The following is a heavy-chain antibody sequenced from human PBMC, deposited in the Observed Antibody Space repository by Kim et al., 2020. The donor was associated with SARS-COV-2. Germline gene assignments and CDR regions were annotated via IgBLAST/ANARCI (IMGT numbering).Heavy chain of an antibody. V-gene: IGHV1-18*01. Sequence: ASVKVSCKASGYTFISYGLSWVRQAPGQGLEWMGWISPYNGNTYYGQNFQGRVSMTTDTSTRTAYMELRSLTSDDTAVYYCAREGYYHGSGTYRPHNNYGMDVWGLGTTVTVSS. D-gene: IGHD3-10*01. CDR2: ISPYNGNT. J-gene: IGHJ6*02. CDR1: GYTFISYG. CDR3: AREGYYHGSGTYRPHNNYGMDV.